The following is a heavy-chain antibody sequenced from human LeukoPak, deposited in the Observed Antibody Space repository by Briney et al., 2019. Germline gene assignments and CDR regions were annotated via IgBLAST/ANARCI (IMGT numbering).Heavy chain of an antibody. D-gene: IGHD3-10*01. CDR1: GFTFSSYG. CDR3: ARVWFGELLSRFDP. J-gene: IGHJ5*02. Sequence: PGGSLRLSCAASGFTFSSYGMHWVRQAPGKGLEWVAVIWYDGSNKYYADSVKGRFTISRDNSKNTLYLQMNSLRAEDTAVYYCARVWFGELLSRFDPWGQGTLVTVSS. V-gene: IGHV3-33*01. CDR2: IWYDGSNK.